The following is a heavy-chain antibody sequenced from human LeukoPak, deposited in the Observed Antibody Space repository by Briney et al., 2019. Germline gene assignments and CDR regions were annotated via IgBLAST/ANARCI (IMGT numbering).Heavy chain of an antibody. CDR1: GGSISTYY. CDR3: ARRSDWMYYFDY. D-gene: IGHD2-21*02. J-gene: IGHJ4*02. V-gene: IGHV4-59*01. Sequence: KSSETLSLTCTVSGGSISTYYWSWIRQPPGKGRGGIGYIYYSGSTNYNPSLKIRVTISVDTSKNQFSLKLSSVTAADTAVYYCARRSDWMYYFDYWGQGTLVTVSS. CDR2: IYYSGST.